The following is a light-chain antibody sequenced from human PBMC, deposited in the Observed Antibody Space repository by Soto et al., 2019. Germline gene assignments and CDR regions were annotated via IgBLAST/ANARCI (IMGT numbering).Light chain of an antibody. Sequence: EIVLTQSPGTLSLSPGERATLSCRASQSVSSSYFAWYQQRFGQAPRLLIYGASSRATGIPVRFSGSGSGTDVTLTISRLEPEVFAVYYCQQYGSSSWTVGQGTKVDIK. V-gene: IGKV3-20*01. J-gene: IGKJ1*01. CDR1: QSVSSSY. CDR2: GAS. CDR3: QQYGSSSWT.